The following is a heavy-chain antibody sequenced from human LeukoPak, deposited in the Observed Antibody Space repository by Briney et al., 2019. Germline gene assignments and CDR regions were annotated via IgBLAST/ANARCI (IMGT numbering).Heavy chain of an antibody. D-gene: IGHD2-2*03. J-gene: IGHJ4*02. CDR2: INGGGDHT. V-gene: IGHV3-23*01. CDR3: ARRDVLNGEWIFFDH. CDR1: GFTFSTYS. Sequence: GGSLRLSCAPSGFTFSTYSMNWVRQAPGKGLEWVSAINGGGDHTYYADSVKGRFTISRDNSKNTLYFHLNSLRADDTAVYYCARRDVLNGEWIFFDHWGQGTLVTVSS.